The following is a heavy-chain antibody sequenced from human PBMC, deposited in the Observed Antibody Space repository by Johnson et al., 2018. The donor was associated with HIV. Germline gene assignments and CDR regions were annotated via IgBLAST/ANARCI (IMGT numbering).Heavy chain of an antibody. Sequence: EVQLVESGGGVVQPGRSLRLSCAASGYTFSSYAMSWVRQAPGKGLEWISAVSGSSGSGGSTYYADSVKGRFTISRDNSKNTLYLQMNSLRAEDTAVYYCARGLEQWLVRGDAFDIWGQGTMVTVSS. CDR3: ARGLEQWLVRGDAFDI. CDR2: VSGSSGSGGST. CDR1: GYTFSSYA. V-gene: IGHV3-23*04. J-gene: IGHJ3*02. D-gene: IGHD6-19*01.